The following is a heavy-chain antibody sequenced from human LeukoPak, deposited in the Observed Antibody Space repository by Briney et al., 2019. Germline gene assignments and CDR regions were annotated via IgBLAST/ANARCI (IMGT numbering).Heavy chain of an antibody. CDR2: ISSSGSTI. Sequence: YPGGSLRLSCAASGFTFSSYEMNWVRQAPGKGLEWVSYISSSGSTIYYADSVKGRFTISRDNAKNSLYLQMNSLRAEDTAVYYCANLDSSGYSVFDYWGQGTLVTVSS. CDR1: GFTFSSYE. D-gene: IGHD3-22*01. CDR3: ANLDSSGYSVFDY. V-gene: IGHV3-48*03. J-gene: IGHJ4*02.